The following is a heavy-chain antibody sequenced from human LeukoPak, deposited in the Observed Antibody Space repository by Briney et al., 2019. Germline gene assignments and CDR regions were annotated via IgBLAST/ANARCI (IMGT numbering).Heavy chain of an antibody. CDR2: INAGNGNT. V-gene: IGHV1-3*01. D-gene: IGHD5-24*01. Sequence: ASVKVSCKASGYTFTSYAMHWVRQAPGQRLEWMGWINAGNGNTKYSQKFQGRVTITRDTSASTAYMELSSLRSEDTAVYYCAREVIGRWLQKSIDYWGQGTLVTVSS. CDR3: AREVIGRWLQKSIDY. J-gene: IGHJ4*02. CDR1: GYTFTSYA.